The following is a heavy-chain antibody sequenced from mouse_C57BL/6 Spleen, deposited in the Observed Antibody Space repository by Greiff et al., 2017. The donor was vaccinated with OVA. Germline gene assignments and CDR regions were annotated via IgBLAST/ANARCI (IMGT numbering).Heavy chain of an antibody. CDR2: IDPETGGT. V-gene: IGHV1-15*01. CDR1: GYTFTDYE. D-gene: IGHD3-3*01. J-gene: IGHJ1*03. Sequence: VQLQQSGAELVRPGASVTLSCKASGYTFTDYEMHWVKQTPVHGLEWIGAIDPETGGTAYNQKFKGKAILTADKSSSTAYMELRSLTSEDSAVYYCTRGGGTDWYFDVWGTGTTVTVSS. CDR3: TRGGGTDWYFDV.